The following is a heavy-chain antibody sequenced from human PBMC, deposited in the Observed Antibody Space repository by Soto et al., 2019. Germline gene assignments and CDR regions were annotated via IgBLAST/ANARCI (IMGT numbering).Heavy chain of an antibody. Sequence: QVQLVQSGAEVKKPGASVKVSCKASGYTFTSYDINWVRQATGQGLEWMGWRNPNSGNTGNAQKFHGRLTMTRNTSIITAYMELSSLRSEATAVYYCARGWYYGSGSPFDPWGQGTLVTVSS. D-gene: IGHD3-10*01. CDR1: GYTFTSYD. V-gene: IGHV1-8*01. CDR3: ARGWYYGSGSPFDP. J-gene: IGHJ5*02. CDR2: RNPNSGNT.